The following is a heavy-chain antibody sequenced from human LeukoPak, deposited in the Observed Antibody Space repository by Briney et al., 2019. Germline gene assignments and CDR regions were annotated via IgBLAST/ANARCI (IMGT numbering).Heavy chain of an antibody. CDR2: ISSSSSTI. CDR1: GFTFSGYS. J-gene: IGHJ3*02. CDR3: AREGIVVVPARGAFDI. D-gene: IGHD2-2*01. Sequence: GALRLSCAASGFTFSGYSMNWVRQAPGKGLEWVSYISSSSSTIYYADSVKGRFTISRDNAKNSLYLQMNSQRAEDTAVYYCAREGIVVVPARGAFDIWGQGTMVTVSS. V-gene: IGHV3-48*01.